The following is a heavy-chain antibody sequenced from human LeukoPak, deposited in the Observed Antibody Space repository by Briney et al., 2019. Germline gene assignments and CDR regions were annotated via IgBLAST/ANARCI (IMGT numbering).Heavy chain of an antibody. CDR1: GYSISSGYY. V-gene: IGHV4-38-2*01. D-gene: IGHD6-19*01. Sequence: SETLSLPCAVSGYSISSGYYWGWIRQPPGKGLEWIGSIYHSGSTYYNPSLKSRVTISVDTSKNQFSLKLSSVTAADTAVYYCARQAVAGVSDWGQGTLVTVSS. J-gene: IGHJ4*02. CDR3: ARQAVAGVSD. CDR2: IYHSGST.